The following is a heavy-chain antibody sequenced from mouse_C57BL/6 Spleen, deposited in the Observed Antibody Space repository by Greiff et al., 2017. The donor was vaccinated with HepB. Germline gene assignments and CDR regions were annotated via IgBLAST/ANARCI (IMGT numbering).Heavy chain of an antibody. CDR3: ARHRNYGSSSYYFDY. J-gene: IGHJ2*01. V-gene: IGHV5-6*01. D-gene: IGHD1-1*01. CDR2: ISSGGSYT. CDR1: GFTFSSYG. Sequence: EVKLQESGGDLVKPGGSLKLSCAASGFTFSSYGMSWVRQTPDKRLEWVATISSGGSYTYYPDSVKGRFTISRDNAKNTLYLQMSSLKSEDTAMYYCARHRNYGSSSYYFDYWGQGTTLTVSS.